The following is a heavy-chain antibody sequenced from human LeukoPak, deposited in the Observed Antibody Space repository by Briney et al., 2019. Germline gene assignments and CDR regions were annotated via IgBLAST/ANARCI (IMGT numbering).Heavy chain of an antibody. D-gene: IGHD4-17*01. V-gene: IGHV3-48*01. CDR2: ISSSSSTI. CDR3: ARVRTPGDLYLYYFDY. CDR1: GFTFSSYS. J-gene: IGHJ4*02. Sequence: GGSLRLSCAASGFTFSSYSMNWVRQAPGKGLEWVSYISSSSSTIYYADSVKGRFTISRDNAKNSLYLQMNSLRAEDTAVYYCARVRTPGDLYLYYFDYWGQGTLVTVSS.